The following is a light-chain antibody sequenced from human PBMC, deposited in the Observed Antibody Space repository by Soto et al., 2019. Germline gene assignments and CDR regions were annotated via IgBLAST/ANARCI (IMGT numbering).Light chain of an antibody. CDR3: AAWDDNFSTYV. CDR2: EVS. Sequence: QSVLTQPPSASGSPGQSVTISCTGTSSDVGGYHYVSWYQQLPGKAPKLIIYEVSKRPSGVPDRFSGSKSGNTASLTVSGLQAEDEADYYCAAWDDNFSTYVFGSGTKVTVL. J-gene: IGLJ1*01. CDR1: SSDVGGYHY. V-gene: IGLV2-8*01.